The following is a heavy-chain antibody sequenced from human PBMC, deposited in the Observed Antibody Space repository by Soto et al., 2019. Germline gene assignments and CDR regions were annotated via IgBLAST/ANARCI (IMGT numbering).Heavy chain of an antibody. CDR1: GFTFSSYT. CDR3: GAATGAY. V-gene: IGHV3-21*01. CDR2: ISRSSSYI. J-gene: IGHJ4*02. D-gene: IGHD2-15*01. Sequence: EVQLVESGGGLVKPGGSLRLSCAASGFTFSSYTMNWVRQAPGKGLEWVSSISRSSSYIYFADSVKGRFTISRDNAKXXXXXXXXXXXXXXXXXXXXGAATGAYWGQGTLVTV.